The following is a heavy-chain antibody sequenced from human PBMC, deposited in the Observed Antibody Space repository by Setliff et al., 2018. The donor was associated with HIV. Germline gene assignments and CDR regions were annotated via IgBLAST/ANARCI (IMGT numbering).Heavy chain of an antibody. Sequence: PSETLSLTCAVSGYSISRGYYWGWIRQTPGKGLEWVGEINHSASTNYNPSLKSRVTISVDTSKNQFSLRLTSMTAADTAVYYCARGWGLTYYDYEWGNYHYRYAMEVWGQGTTVTVSS. CDR3: ARGWGLTYYDYEWGNYHYRYAMEV. D-gene: IGHD3-16*02. CDR2: INHSAST. CDR1: GYSISRGYY. V-gene: IGHV4-38-2*01. J-gene: IGHJ6*02.